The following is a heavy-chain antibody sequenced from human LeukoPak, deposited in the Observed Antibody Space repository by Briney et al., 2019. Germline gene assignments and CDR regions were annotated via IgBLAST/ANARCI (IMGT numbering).Heavy chain of an antibody. CDR3: ASGYSGYQSDY. V-gene: IGHV3-23*01. CDR1: GFTFSSYG. CDR2: ISGSGGST. Sequence: GGSLRLSCAASGFTFSSYGMSWVRQAPGKGLEWVSAISGSGGSTYYADSVKGRFTISRDSSKNTLYLQMNSLRAEDTAVYYCASGYSGYQSDYWGQGTLVTVSS. D-gene: IGHD5-12*01. J-gene: IGHJ4*02.